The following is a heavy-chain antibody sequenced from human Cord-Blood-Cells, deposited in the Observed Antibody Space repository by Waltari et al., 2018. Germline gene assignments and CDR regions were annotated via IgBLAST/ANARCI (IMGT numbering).Heavy chain of an antibody. CDR3: ARDERSSSWYY. V-gene: IGHV3-48*03. CDR2: ISSSGSTI. J-gene: IGHJ4*02. CDR1: GFTFSSYE. D-gene: IGHD6-13*01. Sequence: EVQLVESGGGLVQPGGSLRLSCAASGFTFSSYEMTWVRQAPGKGLEWVSYISSSGSTIYYADSVKGRFTISRDNAKNSLYLQMNSLRAEDTAVYYCARDERSSSWYYWGQGTLVTVSS.